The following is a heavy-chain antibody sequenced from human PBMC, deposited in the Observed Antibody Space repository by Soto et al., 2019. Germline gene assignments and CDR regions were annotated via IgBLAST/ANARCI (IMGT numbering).Heavy chain of an antibody. Sequence: QVQLVQSGAEVKKPGASVKVSCKASRYTFTSYGISWVRQAPGQGLEWMGWISAYNGNTNYAQKLQGRVTMTTDTSTSTAYMELRSLRSDDTAVYYCASVNLGYCSGGSCYPVGKQFDYWGQGTLVTVSS. V-gene: IGHV1-18*01. CDR1: RYTFTSYG. D-gene: IGHD2-15*01. CDR3: ASVNLGYCSGGSCYPVGKQFDY. J-gene: IGHJ4*02. CDR2: ISAYNGNT.